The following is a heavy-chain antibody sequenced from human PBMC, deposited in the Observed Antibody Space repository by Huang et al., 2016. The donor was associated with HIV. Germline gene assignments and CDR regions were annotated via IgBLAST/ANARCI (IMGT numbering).Heavy chain of an antibody. Sequence: EVHLLESGGGLVQPGGSLRLSCAASGFSFSSSAMSWVRQAPGRGLEWVSTVSNSASSRNYSDSVRGRFTISRDNSKDTLYLQVNSLRAEDTALYYCAKDLVTYDSSGSVWGQGTLVTVSS. CDR1: GFSFSSSA. CDR2: VSNSASSR. J-gene: IGHJ4*02. CDR3: AKDLVTYDSSGSV. D-gene: IGHD3-22*01. V-gene: IGHV3-23*01.